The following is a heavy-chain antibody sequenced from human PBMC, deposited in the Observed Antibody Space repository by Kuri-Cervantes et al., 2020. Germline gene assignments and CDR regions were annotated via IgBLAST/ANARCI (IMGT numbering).Heavy chain of an antibody. Sequence: SETLSLTFTLSGGSVSSGSYYWSWIRQPPGKGLEWIGYIYYIGSTNYNPSLKSRVTISVDTSKTQFSLKLSSVTAADTAVYYSARLISGYYYYGMDVWGQGTTVTVSS. V-gene: IGHV4-61*01. CDR3: ARLISGYYYYGMDV. CDR1: GGSVSSGSYY. J-gene: IGHJ6*02. D-gene: IGHD2-15*01. CDR2: IYYIGST.